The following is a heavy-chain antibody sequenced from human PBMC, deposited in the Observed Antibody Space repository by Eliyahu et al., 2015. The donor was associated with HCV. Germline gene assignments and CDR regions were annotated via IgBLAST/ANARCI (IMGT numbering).Heavy chain of an antibody. CDR1: GDSVSSNSAA. V-gene: IGHV6-1*01. J-gene: IGHJ3*02. CDR2: TYYRSKWYN. Sequence: QVQLQQSGPGLVKPSQTLSLTCAISGDSVSSNSAAWNWIRQSPSRGLEWLGRTYYRSKWYNDYAVSVKSRITINPDTSKNQFSLQLNSVTPEDTAVYYCAREQLDAAVAGTYHDAFDIWGQGTMVTVPS. D-gene: IGHD6-19*01. CDR3: AREQLDAAVAGTYHDAFDI.